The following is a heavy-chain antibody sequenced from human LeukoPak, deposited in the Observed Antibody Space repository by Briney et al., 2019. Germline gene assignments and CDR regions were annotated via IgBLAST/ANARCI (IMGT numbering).Heavy chain of an antibody. CDR2: INSDGSST. CDR3: AKGYWNYVGSMCDY. J-gene: IGHJ4*02. Sequence: PGGSLRLSCAASGFTFSSYWMHWVRQAPGKGLVWVSRINSDGSSTSYADSVKGRFTISRDNSKNTLYLQMNSLRAEDTAVYYCAKGYWNYVGSMCDYWGQGTLVTVSS. D-gene: IGHD1-7*01. V-gene: IGHV3-74*01. CDR1: GFTFSSYW.